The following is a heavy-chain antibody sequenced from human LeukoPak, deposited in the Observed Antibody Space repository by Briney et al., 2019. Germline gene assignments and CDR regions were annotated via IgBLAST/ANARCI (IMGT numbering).Heavy chain of an antibody. CDR2: ISGSGGST. Sequence: PGGSLRLSCAASGFTFRNHGMDWVRQAPGKGLEWVSAISGSGGSTYYADSAKGRFTISRDNSKNTLYLQMNSLRAEDTAVYYCAMGGSGSYYQFDYWGQGTLVTVSS. D-gene: IGHD3-10*01. CDR1: GFTFRNHG. CDR3: AMGGSGSYYQFDY. V-gene: IGHV3-23*01. J-gene: IGHJ4*02.